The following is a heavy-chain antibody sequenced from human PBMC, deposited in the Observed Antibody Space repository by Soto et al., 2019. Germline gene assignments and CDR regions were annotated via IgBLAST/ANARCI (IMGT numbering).Heavy chain of an antibody. CDR1: GFTFSNYG. D-gene: IGHD6-6*01. CDR2: IWYDGVNK. CDR3: AREIGYSRSSVYYYGMDL. J-gene: IGHJ6*02. V-gene: IGHV3-33*01. Sequence: LRLSCAASGFTFSNYGMHWVRQAPGKGLEWVAVIWYDGVNKYYEESVKGRFTISRDNSKNTLYLQMNSLRVEDTAVYYCAREIGYSRSSVYYYGMDLWGRGTTVTVSS.